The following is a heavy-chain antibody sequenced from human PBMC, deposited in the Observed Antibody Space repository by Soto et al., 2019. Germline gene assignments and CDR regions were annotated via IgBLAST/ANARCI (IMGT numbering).Heavy chain of an antibody. V-gene: IGHV1-18*04. Sequence: QGQLVQSGAEVRKPGASVKVSCKTSGYTFTSYGISWVRQAPGQGLEWMGWISAYSGHTKYAQKFQGRVTMTKDTSTTTAYMEVRSLRSDDTAVYYCARAIGSTSPYDYWGQGTLVSVSS. CDR1: GYTFTSYG. CDR3: ARAIGSTSPYDY. CDR2: ISAYSGHT. D-gene: IGHD2-2*01. J-gene: IGHJ4*02.